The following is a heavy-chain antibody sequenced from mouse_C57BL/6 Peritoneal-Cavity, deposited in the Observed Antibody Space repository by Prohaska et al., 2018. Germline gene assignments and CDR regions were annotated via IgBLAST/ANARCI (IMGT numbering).Heavy chain of an antibody. CDR2: INSDGSAI. V-gene: IGHV11-2*01. CDR1: GFTFSGFW. Sequence: EVQLLDTGGGLVQPGGSRGLSCEGSGFTFSGFWMSWVRQTPGKTLEWIGDINSDGSAINYAPSIKYRFTIFRDNDKSTLYLQMSNVRSEDTATYFCMRYGNYWYFDVWGTGTTVTVSS. J-gene: IGHJ1*03. CDR3: MRYGNYWYFDV. D-gene: IGHD2-1*01.